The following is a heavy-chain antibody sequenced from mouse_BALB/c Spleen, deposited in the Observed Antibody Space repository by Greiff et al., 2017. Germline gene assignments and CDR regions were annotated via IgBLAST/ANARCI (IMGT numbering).Heavy chain of an antibody. CDR3: ARGGNYYDYDEAGYYFDY. J-gene: IGHJ2*01. CDR2: INPYNDGT. D-gene: IGHD2-4*01. Sequence: VQLKQSGPELVKPGASVKMSCKASGYTFTSYVMHWVKQKPGQGLEWIGYINPYNDGTKYNEKFKGKATLTSDKSSSTAYMELSSLTSEDSAVYYCARGGNYYDYDEAGYYFDYWGQGTTLTVSS. V-gene: IGHV1-14*01. CDR1: GYTFTSYV.